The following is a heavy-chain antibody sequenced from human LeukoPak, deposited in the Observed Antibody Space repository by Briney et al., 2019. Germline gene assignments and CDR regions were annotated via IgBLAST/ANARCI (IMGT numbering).Heavy chain of an antibody. CDR1: GFTFSSYA. J-gene: IGHJ4*02. Sequence: GGSLRLSCSASGFTFSSYAMHWVRQAPGKGLEYFSAISSNGGSTYYADSVKGRFTLSRDNSKNTLYLQMNSLRAEDTAVYYCAKQLGYCSGGSCYFDYWGQGTLVTVSS. V-gene: IGHV3-64*04. D-gene: IGHD2-15*01. CDR2: ISSNGGST. CDR3: AKQLGYCSGGSCYFDY.